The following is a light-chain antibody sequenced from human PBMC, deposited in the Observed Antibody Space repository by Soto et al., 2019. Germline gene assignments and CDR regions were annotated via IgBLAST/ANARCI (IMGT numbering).Light chain of an antibody. CDR3: SSYTSNSTSVV. CDR1: SSDVGGYNY. J-gene: IGLJ2*01. Sequence: QSALTQPASVSGSPGQSITISCTGTSSDVGGYNYVSWYQQHPDKAPKVLIFEVSNRPSGISNRFSGSKSGNTASLTISGLQVEDEADYYCSSYTSNSTSVVFGGGTKLTVL. CDR2: EVS. V-gene: IGLV2-14*01.